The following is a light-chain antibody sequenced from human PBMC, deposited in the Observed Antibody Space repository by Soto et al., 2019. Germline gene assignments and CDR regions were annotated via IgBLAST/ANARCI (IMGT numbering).Light chain of an antibody. CDR3: HHYGSSPPYT. J-gene: IGKJ2*01. Sequence: EIVLTQSPATLSLSPGERATVSCRASQTVSNNYLAWYQQKPGQAPRLLLYGASTRPTGIPDRFSGSGSGTDFTLTISRLEPEDFAVYYCHHYGSSPPYTFGQGTKLDIK. CDR1: QTVSNNY. CDR2: GAS. V-gene: IGKV3-20*01.